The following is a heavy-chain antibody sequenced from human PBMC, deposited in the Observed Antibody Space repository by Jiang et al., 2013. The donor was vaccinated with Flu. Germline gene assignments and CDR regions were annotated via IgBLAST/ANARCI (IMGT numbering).Heavy chain of an antibody. Sequence: GAEVKKPGASVKVSCKASGYTFTGYYMHWVRQAPGQGLEWMGRINPNSGGTNYAQKFQGRVTMTRDTSISTAYMELSRLRSDDTAVYYCARVDCSGGSCNPSFYYYYYGMDVWGQGTTVTVSS. D-gene: IGHD2-15*01. CDR2: INPNSGGT. CDR1: GYTFTGYY. CDR3: ARVDCSGGSCNPSFYYYYYGMDV. J-gene: IGHJ6*02. V-gene: IGHV1-2*06.